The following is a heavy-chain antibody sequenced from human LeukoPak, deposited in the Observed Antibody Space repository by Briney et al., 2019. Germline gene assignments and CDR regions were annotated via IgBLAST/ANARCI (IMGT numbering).Heavy chain of an antibody. D-gene: IGHD3-10*01. CDR1: GFSFSNAW. Sequence: GGSLRLSCAASGFSFSNAWMSCVRQAPGKGLEWVGRVKSKSDGETTDYAAPVKGRFTISRDDSKKTLYLEMNSLKTEDTAVYYCTTESVNMVRGVIGDYWGQGTLVTVSS. CDR3: TTESVNMVRGVIGDY. CDR2: VKSKSDGETT. J-gene: IGHJ4*02. V-gene: IGHV3-15*01.